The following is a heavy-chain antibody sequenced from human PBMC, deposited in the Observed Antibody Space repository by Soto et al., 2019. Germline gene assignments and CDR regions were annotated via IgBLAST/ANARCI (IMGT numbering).Heavy chain of an antibody. CDR1: GFTFSSYW. J-gene: IGHJ4*02. V-gene: IGHV3-74*01. CDR3: ARDTSIDYYESSGYPSFDY. D-gene: IGHD3-22*01. Sequence: GGSLRLSCAASGFTFSSYWMHWVRQAPGKGLVWVSRINSDGSSTSYADSVKGRFTISRDNGKNTLYLQMNSLRAEDTAVYYCARDTSIDYYESSGYPSFDYWGQGTLVTVSS. CDR2: INSDGSST.